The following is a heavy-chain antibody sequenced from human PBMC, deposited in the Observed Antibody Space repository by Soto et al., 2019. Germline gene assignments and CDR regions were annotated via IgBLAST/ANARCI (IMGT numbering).Heavy chain of an antibody. J-gene: IGHJ4*02. CDR2: LWYDGSAE. CDR3: ARVPRYDTWYFDY. CDR1: GFSVSTHV. D-gene: IGHD3-22*01. V-gene: IGHV3-33*01. Sequence: QVQLVESGGGVVQPGMSLRLSCAASGFSVSTHVIHWVRQAPGKGLEWVAVLWYDGSAEYYAESVKGRFTISRDKTKNTMYLQMHSLRAEDTAVYYCARVPRYDTWYFDYWGQGTLATVSS.